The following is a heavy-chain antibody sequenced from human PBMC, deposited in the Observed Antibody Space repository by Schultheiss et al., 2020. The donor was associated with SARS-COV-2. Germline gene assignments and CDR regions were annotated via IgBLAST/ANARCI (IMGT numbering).Heavy chain of an antibody. J-gene: IGHJ5*02. CDR2: IYYSGST. V-gene: IGHV4-39*01. D-gene: IGHD5-24*01. CDR3: ARWNSGVRARWTNWFDP. CDR1: GGSISSSSYY. Sequence: SETLSLTCTVSGGSISSSSYYWGWIRQPPGKGLEWIGSIYYSGSTYYNPSLKSRVTISVDTSKNQFSLKLSSVTAADTAVYYCARWNSGVRARWTNWFDPWGQGTLVTVSS.